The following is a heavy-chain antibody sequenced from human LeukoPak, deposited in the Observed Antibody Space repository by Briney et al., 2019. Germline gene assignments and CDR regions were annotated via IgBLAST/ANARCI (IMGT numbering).Heavy chain of an antibody. Sequence: GASVKVSCKASGYIFTSYGISWVRQAPGQGLEWMGWISAYNGNTNYAQKLQGRVTMTTDTSASTAYMELSSLRSEDMAVYYCARAHRGNPWFDPWGQGTLVTVSS. J-gene: IGHJ5*02. CDR1: GYIFTSYG. V-gene: IGHV1-18*03. D-gene: IGHD3-16*01. CDR3: ARAHRGNPWFDP. CDR2: ISAYNGNT.